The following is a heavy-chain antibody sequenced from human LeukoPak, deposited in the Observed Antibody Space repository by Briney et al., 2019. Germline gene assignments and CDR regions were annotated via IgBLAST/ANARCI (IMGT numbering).Heavy chain of an antibody. D-gene: IGHD4-17*01. CDR1: GGSIGTYY. J-gene: IGHJ2*01. CDR3: ARVGTVTKAWYFDL. V-gene: IGHV4-4*07. CDR2: IYTGGST. Sequence: SETLSLTCSVSGGSIGTYYWSWIRQPAGKGLEWIGRIYTGGSTNYNPSLKSRVTLSIETPKNQFSLELTSVTAADTAVYYCARVGTVTKAWYFDLWGRGTLVTVPS.